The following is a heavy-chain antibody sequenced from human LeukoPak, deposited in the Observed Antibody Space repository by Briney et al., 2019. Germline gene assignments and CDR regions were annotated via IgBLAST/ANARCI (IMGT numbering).Heavy chain of an antibody. V-gene: IGHV4-31*03. CDR3: ARDLDSSGRYFDY. CDR1: GGSISSGGYY. CDR2: IYYSGST. J-gene: IGHJ4*02. Sequence: SQTLSLTCTVSGGSISSGGYYWSWIRQHPGKGLEWIGYIYYSGSTYYNPSLKSRVTISVDTSKNQSSLKLSSVTAADTAVYYCARDLDSSGRYFDYWGQGTLVTVSS. D-gene: IGHD3-22*01.